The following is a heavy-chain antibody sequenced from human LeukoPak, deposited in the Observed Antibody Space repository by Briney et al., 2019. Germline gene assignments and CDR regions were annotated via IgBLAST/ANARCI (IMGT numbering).Heavy chain of an antibody. V-gene: IGHV1-24*01. Sequence: ASVKVSCKASGGTFSSYAISWVRQAPGKGLEWMGGFDPEDGETIYAQKFQGRVTMTEDTSTDTAYMELSSLRSEDTAVYYCATVGRGSGSYPPFRWFDPWGQGTLVTVSS. CDR1: GGTFSSYA. CDR3: ATVGRGSGSYPPFRWFDP. CDR2: FDPEDGET. D-gene: IGHD3-10*01. J-gene: IGHJ5*02.